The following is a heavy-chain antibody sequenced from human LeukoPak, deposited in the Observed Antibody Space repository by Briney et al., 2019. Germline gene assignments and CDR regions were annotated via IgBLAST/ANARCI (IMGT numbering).Heavy chain of an antibody. J-gene: IGHJ4*02. Sequence: ASVKASCKASGFTLTQYYLHWVRQAPGQGLEFVGMISPSGDSPTYTQKFQGRVTMTRDLSTSTVYMELSNLRSEDTAVYFCARLVTGSNPADFWGQGTLVTVSS. D-gene: IGHD1-26*01. CDR3: ARLVTGSNPADF. V-gene: IGHV1-46*01. CDR1: GFTLTQYY. CDR2: ISPSGDSP.